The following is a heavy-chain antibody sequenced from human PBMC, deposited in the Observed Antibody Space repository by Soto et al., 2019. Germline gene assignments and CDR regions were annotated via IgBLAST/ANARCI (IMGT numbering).Heavy chain of an antibody. J-gene: IGHJ2*01. Sequence: QVQLVQSGAEVKKPGASVKVSCKASGYTFTSYDINWVRPATGQGLEWMGWMNPNSGNTGYAQKFQGRVTMTSNTSISTAYMELSSLRAEDTAVYYCVRRGFSSSWGYWYFDLWGRGTLVTVSS. CDR1: GYTFTSYD. CDR3: VRRGFSSSWGYWYFDL. CDR2: MNPNSGNT. D-gene: IGHD6-13*01. V-gene: IGHV1-8*01.